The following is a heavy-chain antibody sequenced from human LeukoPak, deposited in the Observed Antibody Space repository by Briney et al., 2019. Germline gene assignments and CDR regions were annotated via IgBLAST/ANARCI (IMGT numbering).Heavy chain of an antibody. D-gene: IGHD6-19*01. CDR3: ASDSGWYSWHY. V-gene: IGHV3-7*01. CDR2: IKQDGSEK. J-gene: IGHJ4*02. CDR1: GFSFSRYW. Sequence: GGSLRLSCAASGFSFSRYWMSWVRQAPGKGLEWVANIKQDGSEKDYVDSVKGRFTISRDNTKNSLFLQMNSLRVEDTAVYYCASDSGWYSWHYWGQGTLVSVSS.